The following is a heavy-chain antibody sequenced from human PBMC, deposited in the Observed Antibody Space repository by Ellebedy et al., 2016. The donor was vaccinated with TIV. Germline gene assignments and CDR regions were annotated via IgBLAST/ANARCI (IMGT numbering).Heavy chain of an antibody. V-gene: IGHV3-7*03. CDR1: GFTFSSYA. J-gene: IGHJ3*01. Sequence: GESLKISCAGSGFTFSSYAMSWVRQAPGKGLEWVANIADDGREENYVDSVRGRFTISRDNAKNLLSLHMNTLRAEDTAVYYCASGLTGDYGAFDVWGPGTMVTVSS. CDR2: IADDGREE. CDR3: ASGLTGDYGAFDV. D-gene: IGHD4-17*01.